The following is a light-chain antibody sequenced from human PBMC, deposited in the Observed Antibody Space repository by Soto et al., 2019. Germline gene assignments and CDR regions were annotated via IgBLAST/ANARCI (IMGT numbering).Light chain of an antibody. CDR3: QSYDSSQSGWV. CDR2: DSN. CDR1: SSNVGAGRD. V-gene: IGLV1-40*01. J-gene: IGLJ3*02. Sequence: QSVLTQPPSVSGAPGQRVTISCTGSSSNVGAGRDVHWYRQLPGAAPKFLISDSNNRASGVPDRFSVSKSGASASLAITGLRAEDEGDYYCQSYDSSQSGWVFGGGTKLTVL.